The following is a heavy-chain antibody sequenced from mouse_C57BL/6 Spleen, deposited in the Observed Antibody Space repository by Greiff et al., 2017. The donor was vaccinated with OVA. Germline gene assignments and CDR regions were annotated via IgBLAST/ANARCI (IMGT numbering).Heavy chain of an antibody. V-gene: IGHV1-15*01. CDR2: IDPETGGT. Sequence: VQLQQSGAELVRPGASVTLSCKASGYTFTDYEMHWVKQTPVHGLEWIGAIDPETGGTAYNQKFKGKAILTADKSSSTAYMELRSLTSEDSAVYYCTNYYSGAMDYWGQGTSVTVSS. J-gene: IGHJ4*01. D-gene: IGHD1-1*01. CDR1: GYTFTDYE. CDR3: TNYYSGAMDY.